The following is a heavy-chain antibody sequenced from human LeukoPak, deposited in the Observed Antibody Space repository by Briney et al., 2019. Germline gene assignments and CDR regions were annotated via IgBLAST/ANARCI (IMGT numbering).Heavy chain of an antibody. Sequence: GGSLRLSCAASGFTFSSYWMSWVRQAPGKGLEWVANIKQDGSGKNYVDSVKGRFTISRDNAKNSLYLQMNSLRAEDTAVYYCVSTATFDCWGQGARVTVSS. J-gene: IGHJ4*02. CDR3: VSTATFDC. D-gene: IGHD1-1*01. CDR1: GFTFSSYW. V-gene: IGHV3-7*02. CDR2: IKQDGSGK.